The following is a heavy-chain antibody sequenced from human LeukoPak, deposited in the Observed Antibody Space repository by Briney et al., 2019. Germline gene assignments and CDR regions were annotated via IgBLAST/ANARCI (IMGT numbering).Heavy chain of an antibody. J-gene: IGHJ4*02. V-gene: IGHV3-23*01. Sequence: PGGSLRLSCAASGFTFSSYAMSWVRQAPGKGLEWVSGVSGNGAGTYYADSVKGRFTISRDNSKNTLYMQMNSLRAEDTAVYYCAKLPWYSSGWSIDYWGQGTLVTVSS. D-gene: IGHD6-13*01. CDR1: GFTFSSYA. CDR2: VSGNGAGT. CDR3: AKLPWYSSGWSIDY.